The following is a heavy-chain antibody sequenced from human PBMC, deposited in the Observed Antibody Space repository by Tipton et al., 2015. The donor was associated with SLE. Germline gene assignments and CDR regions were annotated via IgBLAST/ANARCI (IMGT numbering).Heavy chain of an antibody. D-gene: IGHD4-23*01. V-gene: IGHV4-61*01. J-gene: IGHJ4*02. CDR1: GGSISSGSYY. Sequence: TLSLTCTVSGGSISSGSYYWSWIRQPPGKGLDWIGYIYYSGSTNYNPSLKSRVTISVDTSKNQFSLKLSSVTAADTAVYYCATGKGDYFDYWGQGTLVTVSS. CDR2: IYYSGST. CDR3: ATGKGDYFDY.